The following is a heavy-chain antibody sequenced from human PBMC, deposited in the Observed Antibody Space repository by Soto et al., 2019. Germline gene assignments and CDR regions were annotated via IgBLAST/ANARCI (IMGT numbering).Heavy chain of an antibody. D-gene: IGHD2-15*01. J-gene: IGHJ4*02. CDR3: ARICSGSSCYVPN. V-gene: IGHV3-74*01. CDR1: GFTFSSYW. CDR2: INSDGSST. Sequence: EVQLVESGGGLVQPGGSLRLSCAASGFTFSSYWMHWVRQAPGKGLAWVSNINSDGSSTNYADSVKGRFTISRDNAKNTLYLHMNSLRAEDTAVYYCARICSGSSCYVPNWGQGTLVTVSS.